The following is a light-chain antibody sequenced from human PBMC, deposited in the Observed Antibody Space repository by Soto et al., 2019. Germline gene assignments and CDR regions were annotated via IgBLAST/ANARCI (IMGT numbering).Light chain of an antibody. J-gene: IGLJ2*01. V-gene: IGLV1-44*01. Sequence: QSVLTQPPSVSGTPGQRVTISCSGSNSNIGSNSVNWYQHVPGTAPKLLIHTNNLRPSGTPDRFSGSRSGTSASLDITDLQSEDETEYYCEAWDASLKAVIFGGGTKLTVL. CDR1: NSNIGSNS. CDR3: EAWDASLKAVI. CDR2: TNN.